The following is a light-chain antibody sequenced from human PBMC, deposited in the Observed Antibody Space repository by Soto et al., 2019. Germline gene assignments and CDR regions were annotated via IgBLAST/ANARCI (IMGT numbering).Light chain of an antibody. CDR3: SSLAGSYNWV. V-gene: IGLV2-11*01. J-gene: IGLJ3*02. CDR1: RSDIGAYNY. Sequence: QSALTQPRSVSGAPGQSVPISCTGTRSDIGAYNYVFWYQQYPGKSPKLIIYDVFKRPSGVPARFSASKSGNTASLTITGLQTEDEDDDHCSSLAGSYNWVFGGGTQLTVL. CDR2: DVF.